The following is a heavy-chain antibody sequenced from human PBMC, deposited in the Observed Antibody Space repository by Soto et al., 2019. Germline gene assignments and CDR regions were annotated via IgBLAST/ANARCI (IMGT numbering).Heavy chain of an antibody. CDR3: ANDTVGGYSFWSGYYSDGLDV. J-gene: IGHJ3*01. Sequence: EVKLLESGGGLAQPGGSLRLSCVGSGFTFDSYAISWVRHAPGERLQWIAAISGSADGTDYAHSVRGRFTISRANAKNTVHLQMDSLRVEDTAVYFCANDTVGGYSFWSGYYSDGLDVWGQGTLVSVS. D-gene: IGHD3-3*01. CDR1: GFTFDSYA. CDR2: ISGSADGT. V-gene: IGHV3-23*01.